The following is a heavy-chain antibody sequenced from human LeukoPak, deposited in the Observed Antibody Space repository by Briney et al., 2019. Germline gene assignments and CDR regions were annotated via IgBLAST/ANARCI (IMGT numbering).Heavy chain of an antibody. CDR1: GFTFSRYN. D-gene: IGHD3-10*01. V-gene: IGHV3-21*01. CDR3: ARHRYGSGSYYDY. J-gene: IGHJ4*02. CDR2: ISSSSSYI. Sequence: GGSLRLSCAASGFTFSRYNMNWVRQAPGKGLEWVSSISSSSSYIYYADSVKGRFTISRDNAKNSLYLQMNSLRAEDTAVYYCARHRYGSGSYYDYWGQGTLVTVSS.